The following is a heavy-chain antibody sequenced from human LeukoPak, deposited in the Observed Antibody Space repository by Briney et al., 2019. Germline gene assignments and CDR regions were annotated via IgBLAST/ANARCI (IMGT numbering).Heavy chain of an antibody. CDR3: ARDGGRHRDSSGYYYLY. D-gene: IGHD3-22*01. CDR1: GGTFSSYA. CDR2: IIPIFGTA. J-gene: IGHJ4*02. V-gene: IGHV1-69*13. Sequence: ASVKVSCKASGGTFSSYAISWVRQAPGQGLEWMGGIIPIFGTANYAQKFQGRVTITADESTSTAYMELSSLRSEDTAVYYCARDGGRHRDSSGYYYLYWGQGTLVTVSS.